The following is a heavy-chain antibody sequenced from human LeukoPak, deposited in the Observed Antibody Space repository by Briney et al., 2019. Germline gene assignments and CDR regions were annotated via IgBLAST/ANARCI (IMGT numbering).Heavy chain of an antibody. CDR1: GGSFSGYY. Sequence: PSETLSLTCAVYGGSFSGYYWSWIRQPPGKGLEWIGEINNSGSTNYNPSLKSRVTISVDTSKNHYSLKLRSVTAADTAVYYCSRGLSYYDFLSGYRYYYYYYMDVWGKGTTVTVSS. D-gene: IGHD3-3*01. CDR2: INNSGST. V-gene: IGHV4-34*01. CDR3: SRGLSYYDFLSGYRYYYYYYMDV. J-gene: IGHJ6*03.